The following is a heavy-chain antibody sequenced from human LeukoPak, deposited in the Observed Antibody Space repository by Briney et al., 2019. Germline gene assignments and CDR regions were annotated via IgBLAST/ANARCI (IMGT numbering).Heavy chain of an antibody. D-gene: IGHD5-18*01. CDR1: GFTFSDYT. J-gene: IGHJ6*03. CDR2: ISTSSSTI. CDR3: ARVSSGYTLGYGYYYYYMDV. Sequence: GGSLRLSCAVSGFTFSDYTMTWVRQAPGKGLEWVSYISTSSSTIYYADSVKGRFTISRDNTKNALYLQMNSLRAEDTAVYYCARVSSGYTLGYGYYYYYMDVWGKGTTVTVSS. V-gene: IGHV3-48*04.